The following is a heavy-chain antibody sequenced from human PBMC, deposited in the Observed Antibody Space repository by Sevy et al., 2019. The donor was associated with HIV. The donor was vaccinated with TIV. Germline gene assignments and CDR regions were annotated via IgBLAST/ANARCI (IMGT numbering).Heavy chain of an antibody. Sequence: GGSLRLSCVASGFNFNIYSFSWVRQTPGKGLEWVSTLSFGCGKINYAYSVQGRFTISRDDSKNTLYLEMNSLRVEDTAIYYCAREGCSKPHDYWGQGTLVTISS. D-gene: IGHD3-10*02. J-gene: IGHJ4*02. CDR2: LSFGCGKI. CDR3: AREGCSKPHDY. CDR1: GFNFNIYS. V-gene: IGHV3-23*01.